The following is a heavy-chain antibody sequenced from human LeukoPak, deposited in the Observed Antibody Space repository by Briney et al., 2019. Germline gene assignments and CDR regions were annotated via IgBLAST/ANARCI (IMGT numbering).Heavy chain of an antibody. CDR1: GYTFTSYG. CDR2: ISAYNGNS. D-gene: IGHD3-22*01. V-gene: IGHV1-18*01. CDR3: ARDYRYYDSSGYYGRDY. J-gene: IGHJ4*02. Sequence: ASVKVSCKASGYTFTSYGINWVRQAPGQGLEWMGWISAYNGNSNYAQKLQGRVTMTTDTSTSTAYMELRSLRSDDTAVYYCARDYRYYDSSGYYGRDYWGQGTLVTVSS.